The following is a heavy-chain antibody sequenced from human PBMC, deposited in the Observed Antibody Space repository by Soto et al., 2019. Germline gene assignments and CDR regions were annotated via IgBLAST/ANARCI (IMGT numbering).Heavy chain of an antibody. J-gene: IGHJ4*02. V-gene: IGHV4-30-4*01. D-gene: IGHD3-22*01. CDR3: ARDNYDSSGYKIRAFDY. CDR1: GGSISSGDYY. Sequence: PSETLSLTCTVSGGSISSGDYYWSWIRQPPGKGLEWIGYIYYSGSTYYNPSLKSRVTISVDTSKNQFSLKLSSVTAADTAVYYSARDNYDSSGYKIRAFDYWGQGTLVTVSS. CDR2: IYYSGST.